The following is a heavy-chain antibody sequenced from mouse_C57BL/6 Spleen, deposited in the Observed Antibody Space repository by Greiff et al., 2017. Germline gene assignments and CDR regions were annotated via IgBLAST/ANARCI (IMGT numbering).Heavy chain of an antibody. J-gene: IGHJ3*01. CDR2: ISSGGDYI. CDR1: GFTFSSYA. CDR3: TRANYDYDTAWFAY. V-gene: IGHV5-9-1*02. Sequence: EVQLVESGEGLVKPGGSLKLSCAASGFTFSSYAMSWVRQTPEKRLEWVAYISSGGDYIYYADTVKGRFTISRDNARNTLYLQMSSLKSEDTAMYYCTRANYDYDTAWFAYWGQGTLVTVSA. D-gene: IGHD2-4*01.